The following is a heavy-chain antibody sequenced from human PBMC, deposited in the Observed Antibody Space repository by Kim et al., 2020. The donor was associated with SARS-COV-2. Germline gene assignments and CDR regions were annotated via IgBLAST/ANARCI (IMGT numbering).Heavy chain of an antibody. CDR3: ARDFGGSYWPFDY. V-gene: IGHV1-46*01. J-gene: IGHJ4*02. D-gene: IGHD1-26*01. Sequence: SAKKCQGRVTMTRDTSTSTDYMELSSLRSEDTAVYYCARDFGGSYWPFDYWGQGTLVTVSS.